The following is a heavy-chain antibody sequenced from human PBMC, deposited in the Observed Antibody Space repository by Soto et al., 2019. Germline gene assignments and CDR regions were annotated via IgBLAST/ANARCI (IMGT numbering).Heavy chain of an antibody. J-gene: IGHJ6*03. CDR2: IYPGDSDT. V-gene: IGHV5-51*01. CDR3: ARHIRRYCSSTSCPGDYYYYMDV. Sequence: GESLKISCKGSGYSFTSYWIGWVRQMPGKGLEWMGIIYPGDSDTRYSPSFQGQVTISADKSISTAYLQWSSLKAPDTAMYYCARHIRRYCSSTSCPGDYYYYMDVWGKGTTVTVSS. CDR1: GYSFTSYW. D-gene: IGHD2-2*01.